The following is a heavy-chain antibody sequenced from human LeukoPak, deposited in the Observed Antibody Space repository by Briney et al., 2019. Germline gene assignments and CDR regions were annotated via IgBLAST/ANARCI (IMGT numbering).Heavy chain of an antibody. CDR1: GFTFSNYG. CDR2: ITYDGSSE. Sequence: GGSLRLSCVASGFTFSNYGKHWVRQAPGKGLEWVATITYDGSSEYYADSMKDRFTVSRDNSKNTLYLQMSSLKTKDTAVYYCAKRGDGGHKSLEYWGQGTLVIVSS. J-gene: IGHJ4*02. D-gene: IGHD3-16*01. CDR3: AKRGDGGHKSLEY. V-gene: IGHV3-30*18.